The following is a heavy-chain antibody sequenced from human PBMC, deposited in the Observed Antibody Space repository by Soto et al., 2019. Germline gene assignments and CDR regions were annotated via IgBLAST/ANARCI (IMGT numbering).Heavy chain of an antibody. V-gene: IGHV4-39*01. CDR2: IYYTGYT. CDR1: GGPISSSSYY. D-gene: IGHD5-18*01. J-gene: IGHJ2*01. CDR3: ARSAIATLWFFDL. Sequence: SETLSLTCTVSGGPISSSSYYWGWLRPAPGKGLDWLATIYYTGYTYHNPTLKSHVTISVDTSKNKFSLKLTSVTAADTALYYCARSAIATLWFFDLWGRGTLVTVSS.